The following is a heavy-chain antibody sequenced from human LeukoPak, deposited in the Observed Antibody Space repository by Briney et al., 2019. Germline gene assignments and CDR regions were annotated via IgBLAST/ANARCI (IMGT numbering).Heavy chain of an antibody. CDR1: GFTFGKYW. Sequence: GGSLRLSCVASGFTFGKYWMSWVRQAPGKGLEWVANIRLDGSEKNYVDSVKGRFTISRDNTKNSLYLQMNSLRVEDTAVFYCARDQYDTWSRRGNFDSWGQGTLVIVSS. CDR3: ARDQYDTWSRRGNFDS. D-gene: IGHD3-3*01. J-gene: IGHJ4*02. V-gene: IGHV3-7*03. CDR2: IRLDGSEK.